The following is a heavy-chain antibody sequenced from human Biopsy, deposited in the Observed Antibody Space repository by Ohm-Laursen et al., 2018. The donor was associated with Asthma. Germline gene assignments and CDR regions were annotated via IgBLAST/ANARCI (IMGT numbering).Heavy chain of an antibody. CDR2: ISPGAGST. D-gene: IGHD2-2*01. CDR1: GFTFSSYG. CDR3: ARISICRTTTCYSYFSYSMDV. J-gene: IGHJ6*02. V-gene: IGHV3-23*01. Sequence: GSLRLSCAAFGFTFSSYGMNWVRQAPGKGLQWVSSISPGAGSTHYADSVRGRFTISRDNSNTVFLQMNSLRAEDTAVYYCARISICRTTTCYSYFSYSMDVWGQGTTVTVSS.